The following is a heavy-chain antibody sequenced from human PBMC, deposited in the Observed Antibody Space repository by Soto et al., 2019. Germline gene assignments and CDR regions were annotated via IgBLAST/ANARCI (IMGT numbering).Heavy chain of an antibody. CDR3: ARGSKVRGVIIKTPFDY. CDR2: INHSGST. D-gene: IGHD3-10*01. J-gene: IGHJ4*02. Sequence: SETLSLTCAVYGGSFSGYYWSWIRQPPGKGLEWIGEINHSGSTNYNPSLKSRVTISVDTSKNQFSLKLSSVTAADTAVYYCARGSKVRGVIIKTPFDYWGQGTLVTVSS. V-gene: IGHV4-34*01. CDR1: GGSFSGYY.